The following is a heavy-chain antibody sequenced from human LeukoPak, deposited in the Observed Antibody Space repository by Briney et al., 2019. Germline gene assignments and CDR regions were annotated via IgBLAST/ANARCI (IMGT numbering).Heavy chain of an antibody. CDR3: ARALRTDILTTGY. CDR1: GYTFTGHF. Sequence: ASVKVSCKASGYTFTGHFVHWVRQAPGQGLEWMGWINPNSGGAKYAQNFQGRVSMTTDTSISTAYMELSRLRSGDTAVYYCARALRTDILTTGYWSQGTLVTVSS. D-gene: IGHD3-9*01. CDR2: INPNSGGA. J-gene: IGHJ4*02. V-gene: IGHV1-2*02.